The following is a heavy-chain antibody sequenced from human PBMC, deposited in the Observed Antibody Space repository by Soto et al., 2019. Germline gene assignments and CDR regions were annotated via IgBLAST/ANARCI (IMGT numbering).Heavy chain of an antibody. V-gene: IGHV3-7*03. D-gene: IGHD3-10*01. Sequence: EVQLVESGGGLVQPGGSLRLSCAASGFTFSNYWMSWVRQAPGKGLEWVANIKQDGNEKYYVDSVKGRFTISRDNAQNSLYLQMNSLRAEDTAVYYCAPEPDLTGSYNRDITENFDHWGQGTLVTVSS. CDR3: APEPDLTGSYNRDITENFDH. CDR2: IKQDGNEK. CDR1: GFTFSNYW. J-gene: IGHJ4*02.